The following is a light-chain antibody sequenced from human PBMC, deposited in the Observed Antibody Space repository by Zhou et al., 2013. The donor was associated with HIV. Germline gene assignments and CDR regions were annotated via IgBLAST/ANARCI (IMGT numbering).Light chain of an antibody. CDR1: QSLYSN. V-gene: IGKV3-15*01. CDR3: QQYENWPRT. CDR2: DAS. Sequence: EILLTQSPATLSVSPGERVTLSCRASQSLYSNIAWYQQKPGQAPRLLIYDASTRATDIPARFSGSGSGTDFSLTVSSLQSEDFALYFCQQYENWPRTFGQGTKV. J-gene: IGKJ1*01.